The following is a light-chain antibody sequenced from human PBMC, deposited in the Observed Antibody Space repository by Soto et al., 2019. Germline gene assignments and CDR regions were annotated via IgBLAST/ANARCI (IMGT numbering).Light chain of an antibody. J-gene: IGKJ3*01. V-gene: IGKV3-20*01. CDR3: QQYGSSPFT. Sequence: VLTQSPGPLSLSPGERATLSCRASQSVSSRCLAWYQQKPGQPPRLLIYGASSRATDIPDRFIGSGSATEFTLTIARLASEDFAMYYCQQYGSSPFTFGPGTKVDIK. CDR1: QSVSSRC. CDR2: GAS.